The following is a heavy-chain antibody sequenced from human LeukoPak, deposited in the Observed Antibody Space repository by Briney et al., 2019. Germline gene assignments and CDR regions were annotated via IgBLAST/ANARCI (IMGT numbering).Heavy chain of an antibody. CDR2: ISSSSGTI. CDR3: ARALGYSYGYAVDY. D-gene: IGHD5-18*01. Sequence: AGGSLRLSCAASGFILSNYNMNWVRQTPGKGLEWLSYISSSSGTIYYADSVKGRFTISGDNAKNSLYLQMNSLRAEDTAVYYCARALGYSYGYAVDYWGQGTLVTVSS. J-gene: IGHJ4*02. CDR1: GFILSNYN. V-gene: IGHV3-48*01.